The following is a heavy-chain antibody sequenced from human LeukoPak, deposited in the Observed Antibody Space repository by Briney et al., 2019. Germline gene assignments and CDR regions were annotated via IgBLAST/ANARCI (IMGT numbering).Heavy chain of an antibody. CDR3: AYDSSGYDAFDI. V-gene: IGHV3-9*01. CDR2: ISWNSGSI. J-gene: IGHJ3*02. D-gene: IGHD3-22*01. Sequence: GGSLRLSCAASGFTFDDYAMHWVRQAPGKGLEWVSGISWNSGSIGYADSVKGRFTISRDNAKNSLYLQMNSLRAEDTALYDCAYDSSGYDAFDIWGQGTMVTVSS. CDR1: GFTFDDYA.